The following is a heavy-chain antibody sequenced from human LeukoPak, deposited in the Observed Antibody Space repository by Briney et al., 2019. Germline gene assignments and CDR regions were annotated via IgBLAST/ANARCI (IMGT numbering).Heavy chain of an antibody. CDR3: AKDRLANYYDSSGYEPYYYYYGKDV. D-gene: IGHD3-22*01. V-gene: IGHV6-1*01. CDR1: GDSVSSNSAA. Sequence: SQTLSLTCAISGDSVSSNSAAWNWIRQSPSRGLEWLGRTYYRSNWYNDYAVSVKSRITINPDTSKNQFSLQLNSVTPEDTAVYYCAKDRLANYYDSSGYEPYYYYYGKDVWGQGTTVTVSS. CDR2: TYYRSNWYN. J-gene: IGHJ6*02.